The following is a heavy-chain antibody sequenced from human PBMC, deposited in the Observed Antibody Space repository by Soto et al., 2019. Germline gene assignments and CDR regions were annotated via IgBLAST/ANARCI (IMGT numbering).Heavy chain of an antibody. CDR2: ITSGSTI. CDR1: GFTFSDYY. J-gene: IGHJ6*02. D-gene: IGHD6-19*01. Sequence: QVQLVESGGGLVKPGGSLRLSCAASGFTFSDYYMSWILQAPGKGLEWVSYITSGSTIYYADSVKGRLTISRENAKTSLYLRRNSLGAKSTAVYYCARAPYRSGWYVYYYGMDVWGQGTTVTVSS. V-gene: IGHV3-11*01. CDR3: ARAPYRSGWYVYYYGMDV.